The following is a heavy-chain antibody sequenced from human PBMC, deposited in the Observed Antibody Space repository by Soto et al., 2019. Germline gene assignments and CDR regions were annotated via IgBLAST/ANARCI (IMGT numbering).Heavy chain of an antibody. J-gene: IGHJ6*02. D-gene: IGHD3-9*01. CDR3: ARTPAPKSLRYFDWSTLHGMDV. CDR2: IYPGDSDT. V-gene: IGHV5-51*01. CDR1: GYSFTSYW. Sequence: ETLKISCKGSGYSFTSYWIGWVRQIPGKGLEWMGIIYPGDSDTRYSPSFQGQVTISADKSISTAYLQWSSLKASDTAMYYCARTPAPKSLRYFDWSTLHGMDVWGQGTTVTVSS.